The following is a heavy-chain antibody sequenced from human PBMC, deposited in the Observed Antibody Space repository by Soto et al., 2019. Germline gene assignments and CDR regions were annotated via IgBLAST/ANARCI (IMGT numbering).Heavy chain of an antibody. D-gene: IGHD3-9*01. V-gene: IGHV6-1*01. Sequence: SQTLSLTCAISGDSVSSNSAAWNWIRQSPSRGLEWLGRTYYRSKWYNDYAVSVKSRITINPDTSKNQFSLQLNSVTPEDTAVYYCARGVLLRYFDWTSEENDYYYGMDVWRQGTTVPV. J-gene: IGHJ6*02. CDR1: GDSVSSNSAA. CDR2: TYYRSKWYN. CDR3: ARGVLLRYFDWTSEENDYYYGMDV.